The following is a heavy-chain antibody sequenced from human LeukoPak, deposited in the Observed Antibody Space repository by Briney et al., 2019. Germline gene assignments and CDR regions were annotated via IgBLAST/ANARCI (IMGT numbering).Heavy chain of an antibody. J-gene: IGHJ4*02. CDR3: ARSPSGYRFDS. V-gene: IGHV4-61*01. Sequence: SETLSLTCAVSGGPVNRGTFLWTWIRQPPGKGLEWIGYISNSGSTNYNPSLKSRVTISSDTSKTQFSLRLTSVTAADTAVYYCARSPSGYRFDSWGQGTLVTVSS. CDR2: ISNSGST. D-gene: IGHD3-22*01. CDR1: GGPVNRGTFL.